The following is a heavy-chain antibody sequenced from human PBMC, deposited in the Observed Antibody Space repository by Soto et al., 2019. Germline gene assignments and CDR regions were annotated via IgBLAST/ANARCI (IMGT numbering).Heavy chain of an antibody. CDR2: ISYGGST. V-gene: IGHV4-31*03. Sequence: QVQLQESGPGLVKPSQTLSLTCTVSGGSINSGGYCWSWIRQHPGKGLDWIGCISYGGSTPYNPSLKIRLTISVDTSKNQFSLKLTSVTAADTAVYYCSREILVWVQGALITVSS. J-gene: IGHJ1*01. CDR3: SREILV. D-gene: IGHD2-15*01. CDR1: GGSINSGGYC.